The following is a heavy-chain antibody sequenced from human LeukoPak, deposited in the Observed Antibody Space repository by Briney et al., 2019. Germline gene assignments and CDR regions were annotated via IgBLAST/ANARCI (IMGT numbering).Heavy chain of an antibody. D-gene: IGHD1-14*01. CDR2: IYTSGST. CDR1: GGSISSSSYY. Sequence: SETLSLTCTVSGGSISSSSYYWSWIRQPAGKGLEWIGRIYTSGSTNYNPSLKSRVTMSVDTSKNQFSLKLSSVTAADTAVYYCARLQAVTTFDYWGQGTLVTVSS. CDR3: ARLQAVTTFDY. V-gene: IGHV4-61*02. J-gene: IGHJ4*02.